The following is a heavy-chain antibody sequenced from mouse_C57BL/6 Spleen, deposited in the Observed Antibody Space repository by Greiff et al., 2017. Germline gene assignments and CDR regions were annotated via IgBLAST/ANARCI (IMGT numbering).Heavy chain of an antibody. Sequence: EVQLQQSGPELVKPGASVKIPCKASGYTFTDYNMDWVKQSHGKSLEWIGDINPNNGGTIYNQKFKGKATLTVDKSSSTAYMELRSLTSEDTAVYYCARRVITTVVGDYWYFDVWGTGTTVTVSS. J-gene: IGHJ1*03. V-gene: IGHV1-18*01. D-gene: IGHD1-1*01. CDR1: GYTFTDYN. CDR2: INPNNGGT. CDR3: ARRVITTVVGDYWYFDV.